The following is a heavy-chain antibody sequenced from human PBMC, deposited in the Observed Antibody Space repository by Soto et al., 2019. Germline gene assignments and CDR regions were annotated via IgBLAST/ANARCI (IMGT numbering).Heavy chain of an antibody. J-gene: IGHJ3*02. CDR2: IYYSGST. D-gene: IGHD3-10*01. Sequence: SETLSLTCTASGGSISSYYLNWIWQPPVKGLEWIGYIYYSGSTNYNPSLNSQVTISVDTSKNQFSLKLSYVTAADTAVYYCARVHQYSSGSAWAFDIRGQGTIVP. V-gene: IGHV4-59*01. CDR1: GGSISSYY. CDR3: ARVHQYSSGSAWAFDI.